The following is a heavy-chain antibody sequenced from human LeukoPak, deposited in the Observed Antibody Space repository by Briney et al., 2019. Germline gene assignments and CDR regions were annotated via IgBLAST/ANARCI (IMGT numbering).Heavy chain of an antibody. CDR2: IYYSGST. CDR3: ARCIIGDSSGYSPFDY. D-gene: IGHD3-22*01. CDR1: GGSISSGGYY. Sequence: SQALSLTCTVSGGSISSGGYYWSWIRQHPGKGLEWIGYIYYSGSTYYNPSLKSRVTISVDTSKNQFSLKLSSVTAADTAVYYCARCIIGDSSGYSPFDYWGQGTLVTVPS. V-gene: IGHV4-31*03. J-gene: IGHJ4*02.